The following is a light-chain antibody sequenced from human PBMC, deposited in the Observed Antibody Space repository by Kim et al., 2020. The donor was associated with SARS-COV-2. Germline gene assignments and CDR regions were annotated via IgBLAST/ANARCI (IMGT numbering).Light chain of an antibody. CDR1: QSVSSSS. CDR2: GAS. J-gene: IGKJ2*01. CDR3: QQFGSSPPYA. V-gene: IGKV3-20*01. Sequence: PGERATLSCRASQSVSSSSLAWYQLKPGQAPRLLIYGASSRATGIPDRFSGSGSGTDFTLTISRLEPEDFAVYYCQQFGSSPPYAFGQGTKLEI.